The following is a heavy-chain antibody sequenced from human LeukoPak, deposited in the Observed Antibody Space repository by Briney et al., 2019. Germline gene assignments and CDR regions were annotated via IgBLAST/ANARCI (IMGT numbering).Heavy chain of an antibody. V-gene: IGHV3-30*02. Sequence: PGRSLRLSCAASGFTFSSYAMSWVRQAPGKGLEWVAFIRYDGSNKYYADSVKGRFTISRDNSKNTLYLQMNSLRAEDTAVYYCAKDSCSGGSCLMDAFDIWGQGTMVTVSS. CDR3: AKDSCSGGSCLMDAFDI. CDR1: GFTFSSYA. J-gene: IGHJ3*02. CDR2: IRYDGSNK. D-gene: IGHD2-15*01.